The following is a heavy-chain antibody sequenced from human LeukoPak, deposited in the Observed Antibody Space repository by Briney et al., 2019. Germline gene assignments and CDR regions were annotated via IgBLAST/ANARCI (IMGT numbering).Heavy chain of an antibody. CDR2: VYTSGST. D-gene: IGHD2-21*02. CDR3: AIYSDYCGGDCP. V-gene: IGHV4-61*02. Sequence: PSETLSLTCTVSGGSVSSGNYYGSWIRHPAGKALEWIGCVYTSGSTNYTPSLKSRVTISLDKSKNQFSLKLRSATAADTAVYYCAIYSDYCGGDCPWGQGTLVTVSS. CDR1: GGSVSSGNYY. J-gene: IGHJ5*02.